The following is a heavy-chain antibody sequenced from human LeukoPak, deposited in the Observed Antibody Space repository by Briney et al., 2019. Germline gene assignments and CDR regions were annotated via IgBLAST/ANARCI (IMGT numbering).Heavy chain of an antibody. Sequence: GGSLRLSCAASGFTFSDYTMNWVRQAPGKGLEWVSSISSGGTYKYYADSVKGRFTISRDNAKNSLYLQMNSLRAEDTAVYYCARDPADYCDRFDPWGQGTLVTVSS. CDR3: ARDPADYCDRFDP. V-gene: IGHV3-21*01. CDR2: ISSGGTYK. J-gene: IGHJ5*02. CDR1: GFTFSDYT. D-gene: IGHD4-17*01.